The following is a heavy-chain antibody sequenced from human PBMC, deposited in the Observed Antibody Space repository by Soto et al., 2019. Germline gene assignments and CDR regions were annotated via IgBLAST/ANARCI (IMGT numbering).Heavy chain of an antibody. CDR3: ARGALDHYYMDV. CDR1: GFTFSSYW. V-gene: IGHV3-74*01. CDR2: IRSDGSRT. D-gene: IGHD1-1*01. J-gene: IGHJ6*03. Sequence: EVQLEESGGGLVQPGGSLRLSCAASGFTFSSYWMHWVRQAPGEGLVWVSRIRSDGSRTNYADSVKGRFTISRDNAKNTLYLQMNSLRAEDTAMYYCARGALDHYYMDVWGKGTTVTVSS.